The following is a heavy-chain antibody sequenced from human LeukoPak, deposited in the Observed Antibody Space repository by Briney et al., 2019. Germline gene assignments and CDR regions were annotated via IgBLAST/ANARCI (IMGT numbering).Heavy chain of an antibody. J-gene: IGHJ4*02. D-gene: IGHD5-18*01. CDR3: ARDRGYSYGSAPLDY. V-gene: IGHV3-53*05. Sequence: GGSLRLSCAASGFTVSSNYMSWVRQAPGKGLEWVSVIYSGGSTYYADSVKGRFTISRDNSKNTLYLQMNSLRAEDTAVYYCARDRGYSYGSAPLDYWGQGTLVTVSS. CDR2: IYSGGST. CDR1: GFTVSSNY.